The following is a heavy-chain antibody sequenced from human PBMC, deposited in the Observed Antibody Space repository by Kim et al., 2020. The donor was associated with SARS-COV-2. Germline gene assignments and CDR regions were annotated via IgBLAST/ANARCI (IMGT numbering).Heavy chain of an antibody. Sequence: GGSLRLSCADSGLTFSRYYMSWLRQAPGKGPEWVANINLDGSERLYVDSVKGRFTISRDNAKKSLYLQINSLRAEDTAMYYCAREARATFDYWGQGTLV. J-gene: IGHJ4*02. CDR1: GLTFSRYY. CDR2: INLDGSER. CDR3: AREARATFDY. V-gene: IGHV3-7*01.